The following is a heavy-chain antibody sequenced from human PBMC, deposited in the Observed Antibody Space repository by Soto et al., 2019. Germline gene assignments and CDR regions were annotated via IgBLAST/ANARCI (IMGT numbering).Heavy chain of an antibody. V-gene: IGHV3-74*01. CDR2: INREGSNT. Sequence: EVQLLESGGVLVQPGGSLRLSCAASGFSFSDYWMHWVRQAPGKGLVWVSRINREGSNTYYADSVKGRFTISRDNAKNTLYLQMNSLRAEDTAVYYCAREMMRTVAIDYWGQGTLVTVSS. D-gene: IGHD4-17*01. J-gene: IGHJ4*02. CDR1: GFSFSDYW. CDR3: AREMMRTVAIDY.